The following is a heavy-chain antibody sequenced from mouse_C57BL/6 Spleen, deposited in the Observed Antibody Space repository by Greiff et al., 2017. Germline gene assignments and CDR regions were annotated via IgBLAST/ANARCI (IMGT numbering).Heavy chain of an antibody. D-gene: IGHD1-1*01. CDR3: AGITTVVGAY. CDR2: ISDGGSYT. Sequence: EVQGVESGGGLVKPGGSLKLSCAASGFTFSSYAMSWVRQTPEKRLEWVATISDGGSYTYYPDNVKGRFTISRDNAKNNLYLQMSHLKSEDTAMYYCAGITTVVGAYWGQGTLVTVSA. CDR1: GFTFSSYA. V-gene: IGHV5-4*01. J-gene: IGHJ3*01.